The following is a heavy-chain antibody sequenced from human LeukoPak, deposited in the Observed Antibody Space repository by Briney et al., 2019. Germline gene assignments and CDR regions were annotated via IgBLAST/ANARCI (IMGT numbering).Heavy chain of an antibody. V-gene: IGHV3-23*01. CDR3: AKLPTTVTTKVHYFDY. Sequence: PGGSLRLSCAASGFTFSSYAMSWVRQAPGKGLEWVSAISGSGGSTYYADSVKGRFTISRDNSKNTLYLQMNSLRAEDTAVYYCAKLPTTVTTKVHYFDYWGQGTLVTVSS. CDR2: ISGSGGST. J-gene: IGHJ4*02. D-gene: IGHD4-11*01. CDR1: GFTFSSYA.